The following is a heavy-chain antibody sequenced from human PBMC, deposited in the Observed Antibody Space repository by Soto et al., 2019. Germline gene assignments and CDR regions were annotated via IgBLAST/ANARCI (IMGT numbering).Heavy chain of an antibody. J-gene: IGHJ2*01. Sequence: QVQLVESGGGVVQPGRSLRLSCAASGFTFSSFAMHWVRQAPGKGLEWVAVISYEGSKRYYADSVKGRFTISRENSKDALGLQMNSLRAEDAAVYYCARDPLWGTAMVLWFFDLWGRGTLVTVSS. D-gene: IGHD5-18*01. CDR2: ISYEGSKR. V-gene: IGHV3-30-3*01. CDR3: ARDPLWGTAMVLWFFDL. CDR1: GFTFSSFA.